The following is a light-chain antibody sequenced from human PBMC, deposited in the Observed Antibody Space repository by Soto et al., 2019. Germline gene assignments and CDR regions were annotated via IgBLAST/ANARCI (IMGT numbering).Light chain of an antibody. J-gene: IGKJ1*01. Sequence: DIQMTQSPSSLSASVGDIVSVTCRTSQNITKFLNWYQEKPGKAPKVLIYVTSNLENGVPSRFSGSGSGTHFTLSISSLQPEDFATYYCQQTFSAPGTFGPGTRVEVK. CDR3: QQTFSAPGT. V-gene: IGKV1-39*01. CDR2: VTS. CDR1: QNITKF.